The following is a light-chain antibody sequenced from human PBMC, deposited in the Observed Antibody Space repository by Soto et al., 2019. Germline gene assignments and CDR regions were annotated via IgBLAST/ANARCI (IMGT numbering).Light chain of an antibody. Sequence: DIPMTQSPSTLSASVGDRVTITCRASQSISNWVAWYQQKPGKAPKLLIYKASSLESGVPLRFSGSGSGTEFTLTISSLQPDDFATYYCQQYSGTFGQGTKVEIK. J-gene: IGKJ1*01. CDR1: QSISNW. CDR2: KAS. CDR3: QQYSGT. V-gene: IGKV1-5*03.